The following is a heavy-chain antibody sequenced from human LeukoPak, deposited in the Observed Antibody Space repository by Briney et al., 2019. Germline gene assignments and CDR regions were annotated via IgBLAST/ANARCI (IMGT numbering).Heavy chain of an antibody. CDR3: AAIQRSQIAVADPYYFDY. V-gene: IGHV1-58*01. CDR1: GYTFTISA. J-gene: IGHJ4*02. D-gene: IGHD6-19*01. Sequence: SVNVSCKASGYTFTISAVQWVRQARGQRLEWIGWIVVGSGNTNYAQKFQERVTITRDMSTSTAYMELSSLRSEDTAVYYCAAIQRSQIAVADPYYFDYWGQGTLVTVSS. CDR2: IVVGSGNT.